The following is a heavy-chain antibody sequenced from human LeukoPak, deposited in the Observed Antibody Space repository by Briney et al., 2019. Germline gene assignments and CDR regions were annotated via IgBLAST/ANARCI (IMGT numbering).Heavy chain of an antibody. Sequence: GGSLRLSCAASGFSFINYAMSWVRQAPGKGLEWLSAITSSGDSTYYADSVKGRFTISRDNSKNTLCMQMNSLRAEDTAVYYCAKSGSYWDYWGQGILVTVSS. CDR2: ITSSGDST. CDR3: AKSGSYWDY. V-gene: IGHV3-23*01. J-gene: IGHJ4*02. D-gene: IGHD1-26*01. CDR1: GFSFINYA.